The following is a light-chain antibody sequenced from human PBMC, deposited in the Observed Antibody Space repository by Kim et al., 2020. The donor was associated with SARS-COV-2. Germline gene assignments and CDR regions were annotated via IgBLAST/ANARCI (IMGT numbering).Light chain of an antibody. CDR3: NSRDSSGNHLGV. J-gene: IGLJ3*02. Sequence: LGQTVRITCQGDSLRSYYASWYQQKPGQAPVLVIYGKNNRPSGFPDRFSGSSSGNTASLTITGPQAEDEADYYCNSRDSSGNHLGVFGGGTQLTVL. CDR2: GKN. CDR1: SLRSYY. V-gene: IGLV3-19*01.